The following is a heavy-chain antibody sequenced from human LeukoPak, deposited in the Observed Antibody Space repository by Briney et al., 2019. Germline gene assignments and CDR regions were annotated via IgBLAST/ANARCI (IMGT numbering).Heavy chain of an antibody. V-gene: IGHV4-59*01. CDR3: VRDRELTY. Sequence: PSETLFLTCTVSGGSISIYYWNWIRQPPGKGLEWIGYIYNSGSSTIYNPSLKSRVTISVDTSKNQFSLRLSSVTAADTAVYFCVRDRELTYWGQGTLVTVSS. J-gene: IGHJ4*02. CDR2: IYNSGSST. D-gene: IGHD3-10*01. CDR1: GGSISIYY.